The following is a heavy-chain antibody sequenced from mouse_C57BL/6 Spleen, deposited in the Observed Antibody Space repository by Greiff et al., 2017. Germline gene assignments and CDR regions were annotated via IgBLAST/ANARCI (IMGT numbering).Heavy chain of an antibody. Sequence: DVMLVESGGGLVKPGGSLKLSCAASGFTFSDYGMHWVRQAPEKGLEWVAYISSGSSTIYYADTVKGRFTISRDNAKNTLFLHMTSLRSADTAMYYCANWDSWFAYWGQGTLVTVSA. CDR3: ANWDSWFAY. CDR2: ISSGSSTI. V-gene: IGHV5-17*01. D-gene: IGHD4-1*01. CDR1: GFTFSDYG. J-gene: IGHJ3*01.